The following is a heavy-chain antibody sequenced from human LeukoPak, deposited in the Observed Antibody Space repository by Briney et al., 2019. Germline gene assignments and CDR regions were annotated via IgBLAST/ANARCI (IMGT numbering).Heavy chain of an antibody. CDR3: ARRARFTDATRIFDI. J-gene: IGHJ3*02. D-gene: IGHD1-14*01. Sequence: GGSLRRSCSASGFTFSDYYMTWIRQAPGKGLEWVSYISSGGSTIYYADSVKGRFTTSRDNAKNSLYLQMNSLRAEDTAVYYCARRARFTDATRIFDIWGQGTMVTVSS. CDR1: GFTFSDYY. V-gene: IGHV3-11*04. CDR2: ISSGGSTI.